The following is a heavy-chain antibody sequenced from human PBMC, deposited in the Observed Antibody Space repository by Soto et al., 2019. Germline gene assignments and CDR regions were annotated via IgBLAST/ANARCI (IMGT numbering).Heavy chain of an antibody. CDR2: IDPSDSYT. D-gene: IGHD2-2*01. CDR3: ARSEVVPAASFYYYYGMDV. J-gene: IGHJ6*02. Sequence: GESLKISCKGSGYSFTSYWISWVRQMPGKGLEWMGRIDPSDSYTNYSPSFQGHVTISADKSISTAYLQWSSLKASDAAMYYCARSEVVPAASFYYYYGMDVWGQGTTVTV. V-gene: IGHV5-10-1*01. CDR1: GYSFTSYW.